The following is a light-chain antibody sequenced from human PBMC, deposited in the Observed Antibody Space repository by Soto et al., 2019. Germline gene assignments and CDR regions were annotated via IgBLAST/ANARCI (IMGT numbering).Light chain of an antibody. Sequence: ENVLTQSPGTLSLSPGDRATLSCRASQTISTNYLAWYQQRPGQAPRLLMYGASRRATGIPDRFSGSGSGTDFTLTISRLEPEDFAVYYCQQYDSYTLNTFGQGTKLEIK. CDR1: QTISTNY. V-gene: IGKV3-20*01. CDR3: QQYDSYTLNT. CDR2: GAS. J-gene: IGKJ2*01.